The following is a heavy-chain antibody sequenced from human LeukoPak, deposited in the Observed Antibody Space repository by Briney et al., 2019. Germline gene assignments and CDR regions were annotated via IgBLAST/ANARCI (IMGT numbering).Heavy chain of an antibody. J-gene: IGHJ4*02. V-gene: IGHV4-30-2*01. D-gene: IGHD5-12*01. Sequence: SETLSLTCAVSGGSISSGGYSWSWIRQPPGKGLEWIGYIYHSGSTYYNPSLKSRVTISVDTSKNQFSLKLSSVTAADTAVYYCARRYIVAGTTYWGQGTLVTVSS. CDR3: ARRYIVAGTTY. CDR1: GGSISSGGYS. CDR2: IYHSGST.